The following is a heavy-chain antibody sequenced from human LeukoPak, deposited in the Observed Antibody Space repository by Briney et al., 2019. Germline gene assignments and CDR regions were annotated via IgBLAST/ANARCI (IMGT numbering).Heavy chain of an antibody. CDR1: GFTFSNCA. Sequence: GGSLILSCSASGFTFSNCAMHSVRQAPGKGLEFVSGISSTGSSTNDPDCVKDRFRISRDNSKNTLYLQITSLRDDDTAVYYCVKDQHCSTTRCATRTGFDPWGQGTSVTVSS. V-gene: IGHV3-64D*06. J-gene: IGHJ5*02. D-gene: IGHD2-2*01. CDR3: VKDQHCSTTRCATRTGFDP. CDR2: ISSTGSST.